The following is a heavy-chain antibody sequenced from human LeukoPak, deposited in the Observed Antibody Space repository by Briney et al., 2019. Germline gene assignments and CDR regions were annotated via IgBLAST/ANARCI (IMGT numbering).Heavy chain of an antibody. CDR1: GFTFSSYG. CDR3: AKDWQYSSRQIYYYYYGMDV. D-gene: IGHD6-13*01. CDR2: ISYDGSNK. J-gene: IGHJ6*02. V-gene: IGHV3-30*18. Sequence: GGSLRLSCAASGFTFSSYGTHWVRQAPGKGLEWVAVISYDGSNKYYADSVKGRFTISRDNSKNTLYLQMNSLRAEDTAVYYCAKDWQYSSRQIYYYYYGMDVWGQGTTVTVSS.